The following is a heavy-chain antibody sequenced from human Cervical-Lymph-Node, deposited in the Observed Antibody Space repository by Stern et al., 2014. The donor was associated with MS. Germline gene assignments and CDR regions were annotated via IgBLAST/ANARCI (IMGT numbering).Heavy chain of an antibody. CDR3: ARAAGILDF. J-gene: IGHJ4*02. CDR2: ISAYNGNT. Sequence: QVQLEQSGNEVKKPGASVKVSCEASGYTFTSYGISWVRQAPGQGLELMGWISAYNGNTTYEQTFQDSVTMTPDTSTRHVYMELRNLRSDDAALYYCARAAGILDFWGQGTLVTVSS. V-gene: IGHV1-18*01. CDR1: GYTFTSYG. D-gene: IGHD1-1*01.